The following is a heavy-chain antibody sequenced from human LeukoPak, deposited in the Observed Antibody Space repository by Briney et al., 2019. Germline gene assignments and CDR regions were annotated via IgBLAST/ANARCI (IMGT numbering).Heavy chain of an antibody. V-gene: IGHV1-2*02. Sequence: ASVKVSCKASGYAFTAYYIHWVRQAPGQGLEWMGWINANSGGTFYARKFQGRVTMTRDTSISTTYMELSRLTSDDTAVYYCARCTAVGGIRFFDYWGQGTLVTVSS. CDR3: ARCTAVGGIRFFDY. D-gene: IGHD6-19*01. CDR2: INANSGGT. CDR1: GYAFTAYY. J-gene: IGHJ4*02.